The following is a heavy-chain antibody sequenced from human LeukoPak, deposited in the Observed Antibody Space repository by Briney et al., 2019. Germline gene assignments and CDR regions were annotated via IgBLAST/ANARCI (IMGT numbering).Heavy chain of an antibody. D-gene: IGHD1-26*01. CDR1: GFTFSGYS. J-gene: IGHJ3*02. V-gene: IGHV3-48*04. CDR2: ISSSSSVL. Sequence: GGSLRLSCAASGFTFSGYSMNWVRQAPGKGLEWVSYISSSSSVLHYADSVKGRFTISRDNAKNSLYLQMNSLRAKDTAVYYCARDLGGSYGGGGAFDIWGQGTMVTVSS. CDR3: ARDLGGSYGGGGAFDI.